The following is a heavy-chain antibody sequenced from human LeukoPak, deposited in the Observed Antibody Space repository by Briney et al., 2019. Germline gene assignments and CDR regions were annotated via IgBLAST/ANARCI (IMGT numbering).Heavy chain of an antibody. D-gene: IGHD3-10*01. CDR1: DGSFSGYY. V-gene: IGHV4-34*01. CDR2: INHSGST. CDR3: AEHLSLNYASGTGWT. J-gene: IGHJ5*02. Sequence: SETLSLTCAVYDGSFSGYYWSWIRQPPGKGLEWIGEINHSGSTNYNPSLEGRVTISVDTSKNQFSLKVTSVTAADTAIYYCAEHLSLNYASGTGWTWGQGTLVAVSS.